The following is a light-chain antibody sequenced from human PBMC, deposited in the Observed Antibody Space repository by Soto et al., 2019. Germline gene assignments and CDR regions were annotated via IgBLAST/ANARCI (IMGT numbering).Light chain of an antibody. CDR3: XSYTTSNTRQIV. CDR2: DVS. V-gene: IGLV2-14*03. J-gene: IGLJ1*01. Sequence: QSVLTQPASVSGPPGQSITISCTGTSSDVGGYNYVSWYQHHPGKAPKLIIYDVSNRPSGVSIRFSGSKSDNTASLTISGLQPEDEADYHCXSYTTSNTRQIVFGTGTKVTVL. CDR1: SSDVGGYNY.